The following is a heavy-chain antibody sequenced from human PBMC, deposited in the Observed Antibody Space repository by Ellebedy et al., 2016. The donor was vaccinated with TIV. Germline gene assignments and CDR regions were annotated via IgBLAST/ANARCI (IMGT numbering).Heavy chain of an antibody. CDR3: ARDPEYDDAETNGMDV. J-gene: IGHJ6*02. V-gene: IGHV3-30*04. CDR2: VSYEGKNT. D-gene: IGHD3-3*01. CDR1: GFIFTRYA. Sequence: PGGSLRLSCAASGFIFTRYALHWVRQAPGKGMAWVAAVSYEGKNTYYADSVKGRFTISRDNSKNTVYLQMNSLRAEDTAVYYCARDPEYDDAETNGMDVWGQGTTVTVSS.